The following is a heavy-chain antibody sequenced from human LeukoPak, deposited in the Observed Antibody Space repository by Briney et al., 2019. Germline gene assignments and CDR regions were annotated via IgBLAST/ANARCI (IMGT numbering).Heavy chain of an antibody. Sequence: PGGSLRLSCSASGFTFSSYAMHWVRQAPGKGLEYVSTISADGGGTYYADSVKGRLTISRDNSKNTLYLQMSSLRAEDTDVYYCVKDRSLPVAGGCFDYWGQGTLVTVSS. CDR2: ISADGGGT. V-gene: IGHV3-64D*06. CDR3: VKDRSLPVAGGCFDY. D-gene: IGHD6-19*01. J-gene: IGHJ4*02. CDR1: GFTFSSYA.